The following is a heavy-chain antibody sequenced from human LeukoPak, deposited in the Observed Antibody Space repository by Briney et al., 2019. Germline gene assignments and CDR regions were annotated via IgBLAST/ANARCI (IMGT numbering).Heavy chain of an antibody. Sequence: GASVKVSCKASGYTFTGYYMHWVRQAPGQGLEWMGWINPNSGGTNYAQKFQGRVTMTRDTSISTAYMELSRLRSDDTAVYYCARGRPGYGSGSYYNGYYYYYMDVWGKGTTVTISS. J-gene: IGHJ6*03. D-gene: IGHD3-10*01. CDR2: INPNSGGT. V-gene: IGHV1-2*02. CDR3: ARGRPGYGSGSYYNGYYYYYMDV. CDR1: GYTFTGYY.